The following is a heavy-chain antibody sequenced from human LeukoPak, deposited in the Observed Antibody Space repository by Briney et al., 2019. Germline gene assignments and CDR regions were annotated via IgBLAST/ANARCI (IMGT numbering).Heavy chain of an antibody. J-gene: IGHJ4*02. CDR1: GGTFSSYA. D-gene: IGHD2-15*01. V-gene: IGHV1-69*13. Sequence: SVKVSCKASGGTFSSYAISWVRQAPGQGLEWMGGIIPIFGIANYAQKFQGRVTITADESTSTAYMELSSLRSEDTAVYYCARGTPRGYCSGGSCYGYYFDYWGQGTLVTVSS. CDR3: ARGTPRGYCSGGSCYGYYFDY. CDR2: IIPIFGIA.